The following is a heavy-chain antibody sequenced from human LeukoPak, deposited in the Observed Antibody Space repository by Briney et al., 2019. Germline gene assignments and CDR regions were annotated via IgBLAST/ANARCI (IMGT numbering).Heavy chain of an antibody. V-gene: IGHV3-23*01. CDR3: AKTDSSGYYYTHFNY. D-gene: IGHD3-22*01. Sequence: PGGSLRLSCGASGFTLSNYAMSWVRQAPGKGLEWVSSISGSGGSTDYADSVKGRFTMSRDNSRNTLYVQMNGLRAADTAFYYCAKTDSSGYYYTHFNYWGQGTLVTVSS. CDR1: GFTLSNYA. J-gene: IGHJ4*02. CDR2: ISGSGGST.